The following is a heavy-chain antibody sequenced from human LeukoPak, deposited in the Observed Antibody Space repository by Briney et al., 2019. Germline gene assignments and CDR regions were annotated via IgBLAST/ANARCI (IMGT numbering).Heavy chain of an antibody. J-gene: IGHJ4*02. CDR1: GYTFTSYG. CDR2: ISAYNGNT. CDR3: ARDSTNCTNGVCYLGY. Sequence: AASVKVSCKASGYTFTSYGISWVRQAPGQGLEWMGWISAYNGNTNYAQKLQGRVTMTTDTSTSTAYMELRSLRSDDTAVYYCARDSTNCTNGVCYLGYWGQGTLVTVSS. V-gene: IGHV1-18*01. D-gene: IGHD2-8*01.